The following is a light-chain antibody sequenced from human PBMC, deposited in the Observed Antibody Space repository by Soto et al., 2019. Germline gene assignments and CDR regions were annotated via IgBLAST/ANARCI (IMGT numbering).Light chain of an antibody. CDR3: QQSYSTPRT. CDR2: AAS. CDR1: QSISSY. V-gene: IGKV1-39*01. Sequence: DIQMTQSPSSLSASVGDRVTITCRASQSISSYLNWYKQKPGKAPKLLIYAASSLQSGVPSRFSGSGSGTDFTLTISSLQPEDFATYYCQQSYSTPRTFGQGTKVDI. J-gene: IGKJ1*01.